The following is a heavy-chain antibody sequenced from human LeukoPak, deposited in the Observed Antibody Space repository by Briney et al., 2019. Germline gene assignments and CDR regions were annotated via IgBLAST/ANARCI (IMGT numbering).Heavy chain of an antibody. D-gene: IGHD3-10*01. CDR3: ARGLRYYGSGSYYGFDY. V-gene: IGHV1-2*02. J-gene: IGHJ4*02. CDR2: INPNSGGT. CDR1: GYTFTGYY. Sequence: ASVKVSCKASGYTFTGYYIHWVRQAPGQGLEWMGWINPNSGGTNYAQKFQGRVTMTRDTSISTAYMELSRLRSDDTAVYYCARGLRYYGSGSYYGFDYWGQGTLVTVSS.